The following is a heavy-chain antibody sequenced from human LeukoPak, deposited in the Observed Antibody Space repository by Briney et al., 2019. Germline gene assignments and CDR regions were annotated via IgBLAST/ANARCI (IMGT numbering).Heavy chain of an antibody. CDR2: IYYSGST. J-gene: IGHJ4*02. CDR1: GGSISSYY. Sequence: KTSETLSLTCTVSGGSISSYYWSWIRQPPGKGLEWIGYIYYSGSTNYNPSLKSRVTISVDTSKNQFSLKLSSVTAADTAVYYCARYLVSEMATIRGYFDYWGQGTLVTVSP. D-gene: IGHD5-24*01. V-gene: IGHV4-59*01. CDR3: ARYLVSEMATIRGYFDY.